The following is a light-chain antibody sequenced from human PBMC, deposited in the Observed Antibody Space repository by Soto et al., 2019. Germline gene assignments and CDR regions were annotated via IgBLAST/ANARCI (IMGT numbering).Light chain of an antibody. V-gene: IGKV3D-15*01. J-gene: IGKJ1*01. CDR1: QSVSSN. Sequence: EIVMTQSPTLLSVSPGERATLSCRASQSVSSNLAWYQQKPGQPPRRLIYGVYTRAPGTPARFSGSASGTEFTLTISSLQSEDAEGYCCEHDDKWPPRTVSQGTKVDLK. CDR3: EHDDKWPPRT. CDR2: GVY.